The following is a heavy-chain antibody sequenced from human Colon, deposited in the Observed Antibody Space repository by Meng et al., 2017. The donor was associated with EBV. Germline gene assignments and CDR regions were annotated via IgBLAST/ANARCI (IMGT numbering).Heavy chain of an antibody. CDR1: GGSISSSHW. CDR2: VYHTGST. Sequence: QVQLQESGRGLVKTSGSLSLTCAVSGGSISSSHWWTWVRQPPGKGLEWIGEVYHTGSTKYNPSLKSRLTISVDKSKNQFSLNLTSVTAADTAVYYCARVWQSLTAFFDSWGQGTLVTVSS. V-gene: IGHV4-4*02. CDR3: ARVWQSLTAFFDS. J-gene: IGHJ4*02. D-gene: IGHD2-21*01.